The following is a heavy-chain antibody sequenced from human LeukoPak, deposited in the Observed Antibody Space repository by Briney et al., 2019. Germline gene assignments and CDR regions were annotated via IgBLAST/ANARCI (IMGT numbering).Heavy chain of an antibody. CDR3: ARLPKYDILTANWFDP. D-gene: IGHD3-9*01. CDR2: ISSSGSTI. CDR1: GFTFSSYE. V-gene: IGHV3-48*03. J-gene: IGHJ5*02. Sequence: GESLRLSCAASGFTFSSYEMNWVRQAPEKGLEWVSYISSSGSTIYYADSVKGRFTISRDNAKNSLYLQMNSLRAEDTAVYYCARLPKYDILTANWFDPWGQGTLVTVSS.